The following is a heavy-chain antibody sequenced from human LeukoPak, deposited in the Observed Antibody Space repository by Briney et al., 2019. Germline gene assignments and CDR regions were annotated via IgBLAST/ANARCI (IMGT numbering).Heavy chain of an antibody. J-gene: IGHJ4*02. D-gene: IGHD1-14*01. Sequence: GGPLRLSCAASGFTFSSCAMTWVRQATGKGLEWVASITGDGTRTYYTDSVKGRFTISRDNSNNTLYLQMNSLRADETAIYYCASRPRADMGPLDYWGQGTLVTVST. CDR2: ITGDGTRT. CDR3: ASRPRADMGPLDY. CDR1: GFTFSSCA. V-gene: IGHV3-23*01.